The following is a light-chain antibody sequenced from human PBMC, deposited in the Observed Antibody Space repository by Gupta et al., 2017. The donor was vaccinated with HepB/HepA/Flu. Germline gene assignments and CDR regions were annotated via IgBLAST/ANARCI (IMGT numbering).Light chain of an antibody. Sequence: AIQLTQSPSSLSASVGDRVTITCRASQGINSALAWYQQKPGKAPDLLIYSASSLESGVPSRCSGSGYGTDFTLTISSLQPEDAAIDYCQQFNNYTLTFGGGTNVEIK. CDR2: SAS. CDR3: QQFNNYTLT. CDR1: QGINSA. V-gene: IGKV1D-13*01. J-gene: IGKJ4*01.